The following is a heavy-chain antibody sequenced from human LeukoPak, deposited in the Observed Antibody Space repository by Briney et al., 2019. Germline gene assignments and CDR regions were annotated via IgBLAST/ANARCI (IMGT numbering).Heavy chain of an antibody. Sequence: SETLSLTCTVSGGSISSYYWTWIRQPAGKGLEWIGRTHTSGSTSYNPSLKSRVTMSIDTSKNQFSLKLISVTAADTAVYYYATDTYYYRSGTYYFNYWGQGTLVTVSS. V-gene: IGHV4-4*07. D-gene: IGHD3-10*01. J-gene: IGHJ4*02. CDR2: THTSGST. CDR1: GGSISSYY. CDR3: ATDTYYYRSGTYYFNY.